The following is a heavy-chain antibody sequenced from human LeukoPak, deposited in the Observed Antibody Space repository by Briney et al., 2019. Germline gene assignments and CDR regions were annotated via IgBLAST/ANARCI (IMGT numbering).Heavy chain of an antibody. J-gene: IGHJ4*02. D-gene: IGHD6-13*01. CDR1: GFTFSSYW. CDR3: ARVEWYSSSSDYFDY. V-gene: IGHV3-7*01. Sequence: PGGSLRLSCVASGFTFSSYWMSWVRQVPGMGLEWVANIKQDGSHIYYVDSLKGRFTISRDNAKNSLYLQMDSLRVEDTAVYYCARVEWYSSSSDYFDYWGQGTLVTVSS. CDR2: IKQDGSHI.